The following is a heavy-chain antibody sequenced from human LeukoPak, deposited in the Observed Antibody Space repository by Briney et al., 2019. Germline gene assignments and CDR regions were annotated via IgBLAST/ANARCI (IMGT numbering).Heavy chain of an antibody. CDR3: ARALVGAHDVFDI. CDR2: INHSGST. Sequence: PSETLSLTCAVYGGSFSGYYWSWIRQPPGKGLEWIGEINHSGSTNYNPSLKSRVTISVDTSKNQFSLKLSSVTAADTAVYYCARALVGAHDVFDIWGQGTMVTVSS. CDR1: GGSFSGYY. D-gene: IGHD1-26*01. V-gene: IGHV4-34*01. J-gene: IGHJ3*02.